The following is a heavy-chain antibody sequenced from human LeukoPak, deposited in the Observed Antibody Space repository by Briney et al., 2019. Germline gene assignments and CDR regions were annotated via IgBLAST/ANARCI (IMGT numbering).Heavy chain of an antibody. CDR1: GYTFTSYY. CDR3: ARRRGYEWVVDY. D-gene: IGHD5-12*01. Sequence: ASVKVSCKASGYTFTSYYMHWVRQAPGQGLEWMGIINPSGGSTSYAQKFQGRVTMTRDMSTSTAYMELSSLRSEDTAVYYCARRRGYEWVVDYWDQGTLVTVSS. CDR2: INPSGGST. V-gene: IGHV1-46*01. J-gene: IGHJ4*02.